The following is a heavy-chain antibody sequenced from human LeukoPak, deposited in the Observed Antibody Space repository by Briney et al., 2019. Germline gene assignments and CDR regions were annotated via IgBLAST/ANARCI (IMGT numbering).Heavy chain of an antibody. V-gene: IGHV4-39*01. D-gene: IGHD1-1*01. CDR3: ATLRAGIDY. CDR2: IYYSGST. Sequence: SETLSLTCTVSGGSISSSSYHWGWIRQPPGKGLEWIGSIYYSGSTYYNPSLKSRVTISVDTSKNQFSLKLSSVTAADTAVYYCATLRAGIDYWGQGTLVTVSS. J-gene: IGHJ4*02. CDR1: GGSISSSSYH.